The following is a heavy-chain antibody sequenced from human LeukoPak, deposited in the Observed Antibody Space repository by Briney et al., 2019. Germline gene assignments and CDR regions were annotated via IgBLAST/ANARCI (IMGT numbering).Heavy chain of an antibody. D-gene: IGHD1-20*01. Sequence: GGSLRLSCAASGFTFNRYGMHWVRQAPGKGLECVAFIRYDESHRFYGDSVRGRFTISRDNSKNTLYLQMNSLRVEDTAVYYCAKDYSTNNWNEGIGYWGQGTLVTVSS. V-gene: IGHV3-30*02. CDR3: AKDYSTNNWNEGIGY. CDR1: GFTFNRYG. J-gene: IGHJ4*02. CDR2: IRYDESHR.